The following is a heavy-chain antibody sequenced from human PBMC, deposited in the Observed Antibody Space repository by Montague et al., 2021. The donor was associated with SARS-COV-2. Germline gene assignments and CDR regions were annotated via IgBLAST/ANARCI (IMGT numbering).Heavy chain of an antibody. CDR2: INQDGSEK. V-gene: IGHV3-7*01. CDR3: ARDSYGAGTETFPGDY. CDR1: GFSFTRYW. D-gene: IGHD3-10*01. Sequence: SLRLSCAASGFSFTRYWMNWVRQAPGKGLEWVANINQDGSEKYFVDSVKGRFTISRDNAKNLVFLQMNSLRGEDTAMYYCARDSYGAGTETFPGDYWGQGILVTVSS. J-gene: IGHJ4*02.